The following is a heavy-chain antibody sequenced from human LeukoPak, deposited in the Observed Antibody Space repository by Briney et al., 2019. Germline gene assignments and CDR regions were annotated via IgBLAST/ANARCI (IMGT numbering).Heavy chain of an antibody. V-gene: IGHV3-9*03. CDR3: AKARGGVFDI. Sequence: GRPLRLACAASGFTFDDYAMHLVWQAPGKGLEWVSGITWNSGKIGYADSVKGRFTISRDNGKNSLYLQMNSLRAEDMALYYCAKARGGVFDIWGQGTTVTVSS. D-gene: IGHD3-10*01. CDR1: GFTFDDYA. CDR2: ITWNSGKI. J-gene: IGHJ3*02.